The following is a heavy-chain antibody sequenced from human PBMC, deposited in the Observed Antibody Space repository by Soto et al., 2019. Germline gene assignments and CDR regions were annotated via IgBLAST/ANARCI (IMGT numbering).Heavy chain of an antibody. J-gene: IGHJ6*02. CDR2: INPNSGST. V-gene: IGHV1-46*01. CDR1: GYSVTSYY. D-gene: IGHD2-2*01. CDR3: ARAGIAYCSSTTCYLYYYVMDV. Sequence: ASVKVSCKASGYSVTSYYMHWVRQAPGQGLEWMGIINPNSGSTTYAQKFQGRVTMTRDTSTSTVYMELTSLTSGDTAVYYCARAGIAYCSSTTCYLYYYVMDVWGQGATVTVSS.